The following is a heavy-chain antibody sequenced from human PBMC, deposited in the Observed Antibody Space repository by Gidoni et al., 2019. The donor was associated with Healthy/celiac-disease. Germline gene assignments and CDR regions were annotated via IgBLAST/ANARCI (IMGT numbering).Heavy chain of an antibody. CDR3: ARDQDYGGNDAFDI. CDR1: GFTFSSYS. V-gene: IGHV3-21*01. J-gene: IGHJ3*02. Sequence: EVQLVESGGGLVKPGGSLRLSCSASGFTFSSYSMNWVRQAPGKGLEWVSSISSRSSYIYYADSVKGRFTISRDNAKNSLYLQMNSLRAEDTAVYYCARDQDYGGNDAFDIWGQGTMVTVSS. D-gene: IGHD4-17*01. CDR2: ISSRSSYI.